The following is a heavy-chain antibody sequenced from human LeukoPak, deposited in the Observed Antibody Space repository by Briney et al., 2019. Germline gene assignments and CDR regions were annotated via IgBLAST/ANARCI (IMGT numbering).Heavy chain of an antibody. V-gene: IGHV4-59*01. Sequence: LETLSLTCTVSGDSISSYYWTWIRQPPGKGLEWIGYIYYSGSTNYNPSLKSRVTISVDTSKNQFSLKLSSVTAADTAVYYCARDEDSAYGSGSYLSWGQGTLVTVSS. D-gene: IGHD3-10*01. J-gene: IGHJ5*02. CDR1: GDSISSYY. CDR3: ARDEDSAYGSGSYLS. CDR2: IYYSGST.